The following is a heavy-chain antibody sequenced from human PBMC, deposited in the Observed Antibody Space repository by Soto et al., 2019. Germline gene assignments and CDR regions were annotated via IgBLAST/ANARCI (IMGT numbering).Heavy chain of an antibody. Sequence: QVQLQESGPGLVKPSETLSLTCTVSGDSISSSRYYWGWIRQPPGKGLEWIGTINHSGSTSYSSLTSRVPSSVDTSKIQSSLKLTSVTAHDPAVYYCASCSYSSGWSDRWGQGTLVAVSS. D-gene: IGHD6-19*01. CDR2: INHSGST. CDR3: ASCSYSSGWSDR. CDR1: GDSISSSRYY. J-gene: IGHJ5*02. V-gene: IGHV4-39*01.